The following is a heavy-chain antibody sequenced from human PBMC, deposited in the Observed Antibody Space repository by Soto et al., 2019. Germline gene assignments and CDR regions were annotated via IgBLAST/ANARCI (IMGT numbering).Heavy chain of an antibody. CDR3: ARDFRVSVAGRGFDN. J-gene: IGHJ3*02. CDR2: ISYDGSNT. CDR1: GLMFSAYN. V-gene: IGHV3-33*05. Sequence: GGSLRLSCAASGLMFSAYNMHWVRLAPGKGLEWVAMISYDGSNTHYIESVKGRFTISRDSAKNTVSLQMNSLRAEDTAVYYCARDFRVSVAGRGFDNWGQGTMVTVSS. D-gene: IGHD6-19*01.